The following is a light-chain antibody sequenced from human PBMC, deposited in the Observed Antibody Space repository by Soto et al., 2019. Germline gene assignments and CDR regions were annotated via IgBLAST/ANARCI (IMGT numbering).Light chain of an antibody. CDR2: GAS. Sequence: VVTQSPATLSVFPGETATLSCRASQSVSSDLAWYQQRPGQAPRLLIYGASTRATGIPARFRGSGSGTEFRLTISGLQSEDFATYYCQQYNTWHPKMAFGRGTKVEIK. CDR1: QSVSSD. J-gene: IGKJ1*01. V-gene: IGKV3-15*01. CDR3: QQYNTWHPKMA.